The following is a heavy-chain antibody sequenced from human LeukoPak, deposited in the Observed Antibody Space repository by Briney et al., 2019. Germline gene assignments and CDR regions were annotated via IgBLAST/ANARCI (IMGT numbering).Heavy chain of an antibody. V-gene: IGHV3-23*01. Sequence: PGGSLRLSCAASGFTFSSYAMTWVRQAPGKVPEWVSGISGSGDRTYYTDSVKGRFTISRDNSKNTLDLQMNSLRAEDTAVYYCAKRDKNDYYTGLHVFDIWGQGTMVTVSS. CDR3: AKRDKNDYYTGLHVFDI. D-gene: IGHD3-3*01. CDR2: ISGSGDRT. CDR1: GFTFSSYA. J-gene: IGHJ3*02.